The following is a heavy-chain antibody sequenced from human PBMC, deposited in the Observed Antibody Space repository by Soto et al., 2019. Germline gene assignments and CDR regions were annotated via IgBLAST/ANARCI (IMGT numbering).Heavy chain of an antibody. CDR3: AKVGYDFWSGLPNGMDV. CDR1: GFTFSSYG. CDR2: ISYDGSNK. D-gene: IGHD3-3*01. V-gene: IGHV3-30*18. J-gene: IGHJ6*02. Sequence: SGGSLRLSCAASGFTFSSYGMHWVRQAPGKGLEWVAVISYDGSNKYYADSVKGRFTISRDNSKNTLYLQMNSLRAEDTAVYYCAKVGYDFWSGLPNGMDVWGQGTTVTVSS.